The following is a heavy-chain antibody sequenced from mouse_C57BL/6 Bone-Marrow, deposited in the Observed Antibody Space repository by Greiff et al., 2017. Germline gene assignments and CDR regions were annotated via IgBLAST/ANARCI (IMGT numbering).Heavy chain of an antibody. Sequence: QVQLKQPGAELVKPGASVKLSCKASGYTFTSYWMHWVKQRPGRGLEWIGRIDPYSGGTKYNEKFKSKATLTVDKPSSTAYMQLSSLTSEDSAVYYCARWDHIGAYWGQGTLVTVSA. CDR2: IDPYSGGT. CDR1: GYTFTSYW. CDR3: ARWDHIGAY. J-gene: IGHJ3*01. D-gene: IGHD2-14*01. V-gene: IGHV1-72*01.